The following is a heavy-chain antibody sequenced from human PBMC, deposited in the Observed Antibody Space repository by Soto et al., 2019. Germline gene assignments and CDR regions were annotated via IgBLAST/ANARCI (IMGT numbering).Heavy chain of an antibody. CDR2: IYYSGTT. CDR3: ARVRYYDSSGTDY. V-gene: IGHV4-30-4*01. J-gene: IGHJ4*02. CDR1: GGSINSGYYY. D-gene: IGHD3-22*01. Sequence: SETLSLTCTVSGGSINSGYYYWSWIRQSPGKGLEWIGFIYYSGTTYYNPSLKSRVTISVDTSKNQFSLKLSSVTAADTAVYYCARVRYYDSSGTDYWGQGTLVTVSS.